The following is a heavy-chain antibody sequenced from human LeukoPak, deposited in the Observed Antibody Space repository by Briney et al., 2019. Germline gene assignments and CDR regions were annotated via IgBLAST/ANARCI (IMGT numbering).Heavy chain of an antibody. V-gene: IGHV1-8*02. J-gene: IGHJ6*02. CDR1: GYTFTGYY. CDR2: INPNSGNT. CDR3: ARVAGFIYYYYYGMDV. Sequence: GASVKVSCKASGYTFTGYYMHWVRQAPGQGLEWMGWINPNSGNTGYAQKFQGRVTMTRNTSISTAYMELSSLRSEDTAVYYCARVAGFIYYYYYGMDVWGQGTTVTVSS. D-gene: IGHD6-19*01.